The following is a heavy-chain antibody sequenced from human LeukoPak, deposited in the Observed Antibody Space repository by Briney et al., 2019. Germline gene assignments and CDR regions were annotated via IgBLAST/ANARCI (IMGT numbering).Heavy chain of an antibody. V-gene: IGHV4-39*01. CDR3: ARLPESHGAWFDP. CDR2: IYYSGST. J-gene: IGHJ5*02. Sequence: KPSETLSLTCTVSGGSISSSSYYWGWIRQPPGKGLEWIGSIYYSGSTYYNPSLKSRVTMSIDTSKTQFSLKLRSVTAADTAVYCCARLPESHGAWFDPWGQGTLVTVSS. D-gene: IGHD1-14*01. CDR1: GGSISSSSYY.